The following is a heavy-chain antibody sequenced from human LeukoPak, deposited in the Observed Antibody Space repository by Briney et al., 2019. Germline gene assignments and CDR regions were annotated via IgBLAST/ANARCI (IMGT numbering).Heavy chain of an antibody. Sequence: GGSLRLSCAASGFTFSSYATSWVRQAPGKGLEWVSSITGSGGSTNYADSVKGRFIISRDNSKNTLYLQMNSLRAEDTAVYYCAKGGRSGNYYGIDYWAREPWSPSPQ. D-gene: IGHD1-26*01. J-gene: IGHJ4*02. CDR2: ITGSGGST. V-gene: IGHV3-23*01. CDR3: AKGGRSGNYYGIDY. CDR1: GFTFSSYA.